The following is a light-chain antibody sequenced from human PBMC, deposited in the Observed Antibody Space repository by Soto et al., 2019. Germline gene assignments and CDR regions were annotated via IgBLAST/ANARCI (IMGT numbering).Light chain of an antibody. J-gene: IGKJ1*01. Sequence: DIQMTQSPSSLSASVGDRVTITCRAGETVTDYLNWYQHKPGKAPKLHIYSPSTLQTGVPSRFSGSGSGTDFTLTISSLQPEDSGTYNCHQTYSTPQTFGQGTKVDIK. CDR2: SPS. CDR1: ETVTDY. V-gene: IGKV1-39*01. CDR3: HQTYSTPQT.